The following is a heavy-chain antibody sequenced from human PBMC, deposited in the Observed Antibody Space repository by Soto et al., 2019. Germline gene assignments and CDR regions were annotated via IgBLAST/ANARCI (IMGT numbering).Heavy chain of an antibody. CDR1: GFTFTRYR. CDR2: ISSTTNYI. J-gene: IGHJ4*02. V-gene: IGHV3-21*06. CDR3: ARESEDLTSNFDY. Sequence: GGSLRLSCAASGFTFTRYRMNWVRQAPGKGLWWVSSISSTTNYIYYGNSMKGRFTISRDNAKNSLYLEMNSLRAEDTAVYYCARESEDLTSNFDYWGQGTLVTVSS.